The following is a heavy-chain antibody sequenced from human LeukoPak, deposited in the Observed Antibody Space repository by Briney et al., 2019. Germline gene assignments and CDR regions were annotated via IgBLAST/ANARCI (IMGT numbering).Heavy chain of an antibody. V-gene: IGHV4-59*08. CDR1: GGSIRSYY. CDR3: ARQWLPRADAFDI. CDR2: NYDSGST. Sequence: SETLSLTCTVSGGSIRSYYWSWIRQPPGKGLEWNGYNYDSGSTNYNPPLKSRVTISVDTSKNQFSLKLSSVTAADTAVYYCARQWLPRADAFDIWGQGTMATVSS. J-gene: IGHJ3*02. D-gene: IGHD5-12*01.